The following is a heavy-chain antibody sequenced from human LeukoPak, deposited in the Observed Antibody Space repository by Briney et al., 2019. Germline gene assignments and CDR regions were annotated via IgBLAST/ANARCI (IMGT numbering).Heavy chain of an antibody. V-gene: IGHV4-59*01. J-gene: IGHJ4*02. Sequence: PSETLSLTCTVSGGSISSYYWSWIRQPPGKGLEWIGYIYYSGSTIYNPSLKSRVTISVDTSKNQFSLKLSSVTAADTAVYYCARDGEQLELDYWGQGTLVTVSS. CDR3: ARDGEQLELDY. CDR1: GGSISSYY. D-gene: IGHD6-6*01. CDR2: IYYSGST.